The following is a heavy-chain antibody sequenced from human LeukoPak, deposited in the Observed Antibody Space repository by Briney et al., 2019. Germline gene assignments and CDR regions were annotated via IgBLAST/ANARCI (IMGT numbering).Heavy chain of an antibody. D-gene: IGHD3-22*01. CDR1: GDSITSGGHS. CDR3: ATLNLYYYDTSGFSRGFFDY. J-gene: IGHJ4*02. Sequence: SQTLSLTCGVSGDSITSGGHSCSWIRQPPGKGLEWIGYIYHSGSAYYSPSLKSRVTISVDRSKNQFSLKLSSVTAADTAVYFCATLNLYYYDTSGFSRGFFDYWGQGTLVTVSS. CDR2: IYHSGSA. V-gene: IGHV4-30-2*01.